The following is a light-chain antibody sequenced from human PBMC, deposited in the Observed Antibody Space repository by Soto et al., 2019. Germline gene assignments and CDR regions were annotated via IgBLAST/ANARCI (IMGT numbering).Light chain of an antibody. CDR2: DAS. CDR3: QQYGETPWT. Sequence: EMTQSPATLSVSAGERVTLTCRASQSIASNVAWYHHKPGQAPRLLIYDASTMATGVPARFSGSGSGTDFSTIIGRLEPEDFAGSNCQQYGETPWTFGQGTKVDNK. CDR1: QSIASN. V-gene: IGKV3-15*01. J-gene: IGKJ1*01.